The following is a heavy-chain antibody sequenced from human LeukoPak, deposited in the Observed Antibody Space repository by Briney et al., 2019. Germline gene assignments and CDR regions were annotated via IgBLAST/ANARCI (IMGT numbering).Heavy chain of an antibody. J-gene: IGHJ4*02. CDR1: GFTFDTYS. V-gene: IGHV3-48*01. Sequence: RGSLRLXCAASGFTFDTYSMIWVRQAPGKELEWVSYISKSSSTIYYADSVKGRFTISRDNAKSTLYLEMNSLRAEDTAVYFCARDDCAGDCYAFDHWGQGTLVTVSS. CDR2: ISKSSSTI. CDR3: ARDDCAGDCYAFDH. D-gene: IGHD2-21*01.